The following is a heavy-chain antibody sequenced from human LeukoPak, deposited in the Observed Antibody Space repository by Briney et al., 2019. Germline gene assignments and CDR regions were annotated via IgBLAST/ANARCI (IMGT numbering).Heavy chain of an antibody. CDR2: ISQSGNT. D-gene: IGHD1-7*01. CDR1: GYSISSGYD. J-gene: IGHJ4*02. V-gene: IGHV4-38-2*02. CDR3: ARDFPTWNSYYFDY. Sequence: SETLSLTCTVSGYSISSGYDWGWMRQAPGKGLEWLGSISQSGNTYNNPSLKSRVTLSVDTSRNQVSLKLTSVTAADTAVYYCARDFPTWNSYYFDYWGQGTLVTVSS.